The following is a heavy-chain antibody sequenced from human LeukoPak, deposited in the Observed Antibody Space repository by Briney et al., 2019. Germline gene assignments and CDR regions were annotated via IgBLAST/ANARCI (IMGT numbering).Heavy chain of an antibody. J-gene: IGHJ4*02. V-gene: IGHV3-23*01. CDR1: GFTFSSYA. D-gene: IGHD1-26*01. CDR3: ANLREGGSYGYYFDY. Sequence: GGSLRLSCAASGFTFSSYAMSWVRQAPGKGLEWVSAISGSGGSTYYADSVKGRFTISRDNSKNTLYLQMNSLRAEDTAVYYCANLREGGSYGYYFDYWGQGTLVTVSS. CDR2: ISGSGGST.